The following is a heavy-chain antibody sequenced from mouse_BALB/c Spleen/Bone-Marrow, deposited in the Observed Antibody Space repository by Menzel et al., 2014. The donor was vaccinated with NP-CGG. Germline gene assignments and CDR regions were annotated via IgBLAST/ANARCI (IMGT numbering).Heavy chain of an antibody. CDR3: ARPKGFALDY. CDR1: GYTFTDYT. V-gene: IGHV1-4*01. J-gene: IGHJ2*01. Sequence: QVQLQQPGAELASPGASVKMSCKASGYTFTDYTIQWVKQRPGQGLEWIGYVNPRSGYANYNQKFKDKATLTADKSSSTAFMQLSSLTSEDSAVYYCARPKGFALDYWGQGTALTVSS. CDR2: VNPRSGYA.